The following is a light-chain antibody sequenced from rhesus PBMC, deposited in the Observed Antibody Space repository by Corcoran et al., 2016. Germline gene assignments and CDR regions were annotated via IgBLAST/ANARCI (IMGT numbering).Light chain of an antibody. V-gene: IGLV2-32*02. Sequence: QSAPTQPPSVSGSPGQSVTISCTGTSSDIGGYNYVSWYQQHPGTAPKLMIYEVSKRPSGVSDRFSGSKSGNTASLTISGLRAEDESDYYCSSYAGSNTFVFGSGTKLTVL. CDR1: SSDIGGYNY. J-gene: IGLJ6*01. CDR3: SSYAGSNTFV. CDR2: EVS.